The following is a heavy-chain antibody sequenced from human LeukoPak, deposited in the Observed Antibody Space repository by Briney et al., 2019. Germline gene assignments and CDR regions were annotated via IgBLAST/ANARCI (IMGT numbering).Heavy chain of an antibody. Sequence: SETLSLTCAVSGGSISSGGYSWSWIRQPPGKGLEWIGYIYHSGSTYYNPSLKSRVTISVDRSKNQFSLKLSSVTAADTAVYYCARDLYGSGNYRSYWYFDLWGRGTLVTVSS. CDR2: IYHSGST. CDR3: ARDLYGSGNYRSYWYFDL. V-gene: IGHV4-30-2*01. CDR1: GGSISSGGYS. D-gene: IGHD3-10*01. J-gene: IGHJ2*01.